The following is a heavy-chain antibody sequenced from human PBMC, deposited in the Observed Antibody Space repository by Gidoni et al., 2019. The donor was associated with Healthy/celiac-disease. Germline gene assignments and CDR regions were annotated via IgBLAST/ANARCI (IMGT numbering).Heavy chain of an antibody. D-gene: IGHD5-18*01. J-gene: IGHJ4*02. CDR3: ARDPIGGQLWPRFDY. Sequence: QVQLVQSGAEVKKPGASVKVSCKASGYTFTSYYMHWVRQAPGQGLEWMGIINPSGGSTSYAKKFQGRVTMTRDTSTSTVYMELSSLRSEDTAVYYCARDPIGGQLWPRFDYWGQGTLVTVSS. CDR1: GYTFTSYY. CDR2: INPSGGST. V-gene: IGHV1-46*01.